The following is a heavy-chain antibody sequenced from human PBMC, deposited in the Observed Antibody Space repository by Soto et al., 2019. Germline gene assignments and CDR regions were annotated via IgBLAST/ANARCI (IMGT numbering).Heavy chain of an antibody. J-gene: IGHJ6*02. CDR3: AASDYYYYGMDV. D-gene: IGHD5-12*01. CDR2: IRSKAYGGTT. Sequence: GGSLRLSCSASGFSFGDYAMGWFRQAPGEGLEWVGFIRSKAYGGTTEYVASVEGRFTISRDDSSRFAYLQMNSLRAEDTAVYYCAASDYYYYGMDVWGQGTTVTVSS. CDR1: GFSFGDYA. V-gene: IGHV3-49*03.